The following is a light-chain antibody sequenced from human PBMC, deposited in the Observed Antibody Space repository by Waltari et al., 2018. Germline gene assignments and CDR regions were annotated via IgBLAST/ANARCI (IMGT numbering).Light chain of an antibody. J-gene: IGLJ3*02. CDR1: TGAVTSDYY. V-gene: IGLV7-43*01. CDR3: LLYYGGSWV. Sequence: QTVVTQEPSLTVSPGGTVTLTCASSTGAVTSDYYPNWFQQKPGQAPRALIYSKSNKHTCTPALVSGSLLGGKTALTLSGVHPEDEAWYYCLLYYGGSWVFGGGTTLTVL. CDR2: SKS.